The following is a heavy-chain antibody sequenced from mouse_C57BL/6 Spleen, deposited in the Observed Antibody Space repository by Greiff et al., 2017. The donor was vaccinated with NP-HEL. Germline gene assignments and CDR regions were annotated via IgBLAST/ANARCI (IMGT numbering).Heavy chain of an antibody. J-gene: IGHJ1*03. CDR1: GYTFTDYY. D-gene: IGHD2-4*01. V-gene: IGHV1-76*01. Sequence: QVQLKQSGAELVRPGASVKLSCKASGYTFTDYYINWVKQRPGQGLEWIARIYPGSGNTYYNEKFKGKATLTAEKSSSTAYMQLSSLTSEDSAVYFCARSYDYDGLDVWGTGTTVTVSS. CDR2: IYPGSGNT. CDR3: ARSYDYDGLDV.